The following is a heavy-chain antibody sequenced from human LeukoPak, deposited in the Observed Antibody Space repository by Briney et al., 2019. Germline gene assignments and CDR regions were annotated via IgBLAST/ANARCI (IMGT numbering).Heavy chain of an antibody. J-gene: IGHJ4*02. CDR3: ARPRDYYDSSGLYFDY. V-gene: IGHV5-51*01. CDR2: IYPGDSDT. CDR1: GYSFTSYW. D-gene: IGHD3-22*01. Sequence: GESLKISCKGSGYSFTSYWIGWVRQMPGKGLEWMGIIYPGDSDTRYSPSFQGQVTTSADKSISTAYLQWSSLKASDTAMYYCARPRDYYDSSGLYFDYWGQGTLVTVSS.